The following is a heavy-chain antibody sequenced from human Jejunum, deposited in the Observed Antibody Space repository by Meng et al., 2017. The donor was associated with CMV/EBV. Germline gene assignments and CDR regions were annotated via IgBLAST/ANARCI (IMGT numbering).Heavy chain of an antibody. J-gene: IGHJ4*02. Sequence: SGGTFSSYAISWVRQAPGQGLGWMGGIIPFLGSTMYAQKFQGRVTITTDESTSTAYMELSSLRSEDTAVYYCARAYSTSSPHFDFWGQGTLVTVSS. CDR1: GGTFSSYA. V-gene: IGHV1-69*05. D-gene: IGHD6-6*01. CDR2: IIPFLGST. CDR3: ARAYSTSSPHFDF.